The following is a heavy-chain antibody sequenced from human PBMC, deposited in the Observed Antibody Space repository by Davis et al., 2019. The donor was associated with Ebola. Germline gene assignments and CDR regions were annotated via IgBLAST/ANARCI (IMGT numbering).Heavy chain of an antibody. Sequence: SETLSLTCTVSGGSISSSTYHWGWIRQPPGKGLDWIGSIYYTGSTNYNPSLKSRVTISIDTSRNQFSLKMSSVTAADTAVYYCARRGYCSSSSCHSDYWGQGTLVTVSS. CDR3: ARRGYCSSSSCHSDY. CDR2: IYYTGST. CDR1: GGSISSSTYH. V-gene: IGHV4-39*07. D-gene: IGHD2-2*01. J-gene: IGHJ4*02.